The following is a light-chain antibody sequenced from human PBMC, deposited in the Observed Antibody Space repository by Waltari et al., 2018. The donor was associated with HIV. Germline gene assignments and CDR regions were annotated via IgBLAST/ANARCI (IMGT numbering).Light chain of an antibody. V-gene: IGLV7-46*01. CDR2: DTF. Sequence: QAVVTPEPSLTVSPRGPVTLTCGSSTGPVTSGTHPSWFHQKSGQAPRTLIYDTFNKHSWTPARFSGSLLGGKAALTLSGAQPEDEAEYFCLLSFAGARPVVFGGGTNLTVL. CDR3: LLSFAGARPVV. CDR1: TGPVTSGTH. J-gene: IGLJ2*01.